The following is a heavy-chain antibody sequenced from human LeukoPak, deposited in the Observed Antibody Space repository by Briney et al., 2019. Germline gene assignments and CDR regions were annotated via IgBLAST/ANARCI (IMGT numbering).Heavy chain of an antibody. CDR3: ARFAAGCSGGSCYSENAFDI. D-gene: IGHD2-15*01. CDR1: GGSISSYY. CDR2: IYYSGST. Sequence: SETLSLTCTVSGGSISSYYWSWIRQPPGKGLEWIGYIYYSGSTNYNPSLKSRVTISVDTSKNQFSLKLSSVTAADTAVYYCARFAAGCSGGSCYSENAFDIWGQRTMVTVSS. V-gene: IGHV4-59*01. J-gene: IGHJ3*02.